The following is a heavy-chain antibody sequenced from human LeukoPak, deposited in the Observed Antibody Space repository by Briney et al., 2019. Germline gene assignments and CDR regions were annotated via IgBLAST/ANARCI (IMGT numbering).Heavy chain of an antibody. D-gene: IGHD2-15*01. CDR3: AGVPLGYCSGGSCQTSYGMDV. CDR1: GGSISSYY. Sequence: SETLSLTCTVSGGSISSYYWSWIRQPPGKGLEWIGYIYYSGSTNYNPSLKSRVTISVDTSKNQSSLKLSSVTDADTAVYYCAGVPLGYCSGGSCQTSYGMDVWGQGTTVTVSS. J-gene: IGHJ6*02. V-gene: IGHV4-59*08. CDR2: IYYSGST.